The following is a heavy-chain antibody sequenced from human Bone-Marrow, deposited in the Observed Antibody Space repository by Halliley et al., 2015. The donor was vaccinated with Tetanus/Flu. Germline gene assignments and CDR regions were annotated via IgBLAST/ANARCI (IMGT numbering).Heavy chain of an antibody. Sequence: VVRSGGATFYADSVRGRFTISRDNSKNTLYLQMNSLGVDDTAMYYCARDYGSDRTGYYGLDVWGQGATVTVSS. CDR3: ARDYGSDRTGYYGLDV. D-gene: IGHD3-10*01. V-gene: IGHV3-53*01. CDR2: VRSGGAT. J-gene: IGHJ6*02.